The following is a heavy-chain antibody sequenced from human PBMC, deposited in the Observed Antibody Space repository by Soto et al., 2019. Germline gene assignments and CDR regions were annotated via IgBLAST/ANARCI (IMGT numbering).Heavy chain of an antibody. D-gene: IGHD2-8*01. J-gene: IGHJ6*02. CDR3: ARAHHDIVLDGAAA. CDR2: VSSGGDT. Sequence: GGSLRLSCAASGLTFSRYAMSWVRQAPGKGLDWVATVSSGGDTYYADSVKGRFTVSRDNSKNMLNLQMNSLRAEDTAVYYCARAHHDIVLDGAAAWGQGTTVTVSS. V-gene: IGHV3-23*01. CDR1: GLTFSRYA.